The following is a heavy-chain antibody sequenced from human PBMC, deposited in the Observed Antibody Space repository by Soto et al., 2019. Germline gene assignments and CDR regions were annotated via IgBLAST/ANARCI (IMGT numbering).Heavy chain of an antibody. V-gene: IGHV3-74*01. D-gene: IGHD5-18*01. CDR1: GFTFSSYW. CDR3: ATGGYSYGWGY. J-gene: IGHJ4*02. CDR2: VNPAGSAS. Sequence: EVQLVESGGGLVQPGGSLRLSCVGSGFTFSSYWMHWVRQGPGKGPVWVSRVNPAGSASSYADFVEGRFTVSRDNAKNTLYLEMNSLSAEDTAVYYCATGGYSYGWGYWGQGTLVTVSS.